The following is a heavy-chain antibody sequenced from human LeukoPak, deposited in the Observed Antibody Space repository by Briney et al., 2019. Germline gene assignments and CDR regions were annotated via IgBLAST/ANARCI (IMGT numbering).Heavy chain of an antibody. Sequence: SETLSLTCAVYGGSFSGYYWSWIRQPPGKGLEWIGEINHSGSTNYNPSLKSRVTISVDTSKNQFSLKLSSVTAADTAVYYCARTYSSSWYNYNWFDPWGQGTLVTVSS. CDR2: INHSGST. J-gene: IGHJ5*02. V-gene: IGHV4-34*01. D-gene: IGHD6-13*01. CDR1: GGSFSGYY. CDR3: ARTYSSSWYNYNWFDP.